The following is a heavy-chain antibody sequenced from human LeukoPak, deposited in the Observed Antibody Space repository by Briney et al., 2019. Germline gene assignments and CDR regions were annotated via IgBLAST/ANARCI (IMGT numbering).Heavy chain of an antibody. D-gene: IGHD3-22*01. V-gene: IGHV4-61*02. Sequence: PSETLSLTCTVSGGSISSGSYYWSWIRQPAGKGLEWIGRIYTSGTTTYNPSLKSRVTISVDTSKNQFSLKLSSVTAADTAVYYCARGHSGGYGHWGQGTLVTVSS. CDR3: ARGHSGGYGH. CDR1: GGSISSGSYY. J-gene: IGHJ4*02. CDR2: IYTSGTT.